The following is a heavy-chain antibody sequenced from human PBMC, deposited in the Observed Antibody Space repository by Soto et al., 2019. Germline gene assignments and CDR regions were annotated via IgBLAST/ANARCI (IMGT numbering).Heavy chain of an antibody. Sequence: SETLSLTCTVSGGSVSSGRYYWSWIRQPPGKGLEWIGYIYYSGSTNYNPSLKSRVTLSVDTSKNQFSLKLSSVTAADTAVYYCAREGRQLVLWFDPWGQGTLVTVSS. CDR3: AREGRQLVLWFDP. J-gene: IGHJ5*02. CDR2: IYYSGST. D-gene: IGHD6-6*01. CDR1: GGSVSSGRYY. V-gene: IGHV4-61*01.